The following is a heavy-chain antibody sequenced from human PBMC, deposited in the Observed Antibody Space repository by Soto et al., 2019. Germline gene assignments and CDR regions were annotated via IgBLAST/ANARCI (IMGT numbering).Heavy chain of an antibody. V-gene: IGHV3-30-3*02. CDR1: GFTFSSYA. Sequence: PGGSLRLSCAASGFTFSSYAMHWVRQAPGKGLEWVAVISYDGSNKYYADSVKGRFTISRDNSKNTLYLQMNSLRAEDTAVYYCAKNIRITMIVVFISYYYGMDVWGQGTTVTVSS. D-gene: IGHD3-22*01. CDR3: AKNIRITMIVVFISYYYGMDV. CDR2: ISYDGSNK. J-gene: IGHJ6*02.